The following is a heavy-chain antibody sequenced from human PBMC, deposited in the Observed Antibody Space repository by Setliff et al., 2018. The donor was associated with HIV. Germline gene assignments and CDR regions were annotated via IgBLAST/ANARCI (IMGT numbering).Heavy chain of an antibody. CDR1: GGSVNSGTYY. CDR3: ARRERYYDILTGRVLDCFDI. Sequence: SETLSLTCTVSGGSVNSGTYYWSWIRQPAGKGLEWIGHIYTSGRTNYNPSLKSRVTISVDTSKNHFSLKLSSVTAADTAVYYCARRERYYDILTGRVLDCFDIWGQGTMVTVSS. D-gene: IGHD3-9*01. CDR2: IYTSGRT. V-gene: IGHV4-61*09. J-gene: IGHJ3*02.